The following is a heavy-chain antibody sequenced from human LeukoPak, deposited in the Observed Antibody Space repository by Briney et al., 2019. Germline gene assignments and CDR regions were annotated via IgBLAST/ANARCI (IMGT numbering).Heavy chain of an antibody. CDR1: GFTFSDYW. D-gene: IGHD2-15*01. J-gene: IGHJ4*02. CDR3: ARAGILWGDY. V-gene: IGHV3-7*01. CDR2: IQQDGSEK. Sequence: PGGSLRLSCAASGFTFSDYWMSWVRQAPGKGLEWVANIQQDGSEKYYVDSVKGRFTISRDNAKNSLYLQMNSLRAQDTAVYYCARAGILWGDYWGQGTLVTVSS.